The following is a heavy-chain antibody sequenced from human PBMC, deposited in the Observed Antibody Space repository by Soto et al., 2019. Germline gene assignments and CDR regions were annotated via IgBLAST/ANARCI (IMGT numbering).Heavy chain of an antibody. V-gene: IGHV3-7*03. CDR1: GLTFSRHW. Sequence: GGSLRLSCAASGLTFSRHWMTWVRQAPGKGLEWVANIKEDGSEKYYVDSVKGRFTISRDNAENSVFLQMNSLRVEDTAVYYCASRPCDIAYYGVFDFWGQGTRVTVSS. CDR3: ASRPCDIAYYGVFDF. D-gene: IGHD3-3*01. CDR2: IKEDGSEK. J-gene: IGHJ4*02.